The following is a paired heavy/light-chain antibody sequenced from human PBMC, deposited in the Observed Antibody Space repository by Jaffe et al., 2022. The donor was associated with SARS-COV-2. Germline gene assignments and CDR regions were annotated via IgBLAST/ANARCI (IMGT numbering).Light chain of an antibody. Sequence: QAGLTQPPSVSKGLRQTATLTCIGNSNNVGNEGVVWLQQHQGHPPKLLSYRNNNRPSGISERLSASRSGDTASLTITGLQPEDEADYYCSAWDSSLGAWVFGGGTKLTVL. CDR2: RNN. J-gene: IGLJ3*02. CDR3: SAWDSSLGAWV. V-gene: IGLV10-54*01. CDR1: SNNVGNEG.
Heavy chain of an antibody. CDR3: ARSMDF. V-gene: IGHV3-7*03. CDR1: GFTSNDQW. D-gene: IGHD2-8*01. Sequence: EMQVVESGGGLVQPGESLRLSCAASGFTSNDQWMTWFRQAPGKGLEWVATIQPDGRKISYLDSVKGRFSISRDIAKNSLFLQMNSLRAEDTAVYYCARSMDFWGQGTLVTVSS. J-gene: IGHJ4*02. CDR2: IQPDGRKI.